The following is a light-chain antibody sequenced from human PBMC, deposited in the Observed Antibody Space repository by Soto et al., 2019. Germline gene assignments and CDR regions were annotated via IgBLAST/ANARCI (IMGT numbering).Light chain of an antibody. CDR2: GNN. Sequence: QSVLTQPPSVSGAPGQRVTLSCTGSSSNIGAGYDVHWYQQLPGTAPKLLIYGNNNRPSGVPDRFSGSKSGTSASLAITGLQAEDEADYYCQSYHSSLSGSAFRPGTKLTVL. CDR3: QSYHSSLSGSA. V-gene: IGLV1-40*01. J-gene: IGLJ1*01. CDR1: SSNIGAGYD.